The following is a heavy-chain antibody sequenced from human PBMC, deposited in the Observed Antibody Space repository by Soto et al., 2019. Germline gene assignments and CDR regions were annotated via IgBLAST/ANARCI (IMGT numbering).Heavy chain of an antibody. D-gene: IGHD2-2*01. CDR3: ARDPKQLLPFDY. V-gene: IGHV1-46*01. Sequence: ASVKVSCKASGYTITSYYMHWVRQAPGQGLEWMGIINPSGGSTSYAQKFQGRVTMTRDTSTSTVYMELSSLRSEDTAVYYCARDPKQLLPFDYWGQGTLVTVSS. CDR1: GYTITSYY. J-gene: IGHJ4*02. CDR2: INPSGGST.